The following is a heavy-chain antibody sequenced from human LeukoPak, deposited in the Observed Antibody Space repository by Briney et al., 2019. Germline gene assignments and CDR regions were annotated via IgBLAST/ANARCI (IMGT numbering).Heavy chain of an antibody. D-gene: IGHD2-2*01. V-gene: IGHV4-39*01. CDR2: ISYSGST. CDR1: GDSISSSRHS. J-gene: IGHJ6*02. Sequence: SETLSLTCTVSGDSISSSRHSWGWIRQPPGKGLEWIGSISYSGSTYYNPSLKTRVTMSVDTSENQFSLKLSSVTAADSTVYDCVRIYCTSTSCYGDSYYGMDVWGQGTTVTVSS. CDR3: VRIYCTSTSCYGDSYYGMDV.